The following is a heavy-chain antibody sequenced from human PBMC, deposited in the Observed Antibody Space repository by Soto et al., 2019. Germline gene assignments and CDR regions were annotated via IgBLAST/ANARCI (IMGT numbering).Heavy chain of an antibody. CDR3: ARGRRFLEWEDAFDI. Sequence: QVQLQQWGAGLLKPSETLSLTCAVYGGSFRGYYWSWIRQPPGKGLEWIGEINHSGSTNYNPSLKSRVTISVDTSKNQFSLKLSSVTAADTAVYYCARGRRFLEWEDAFDIWGQGTIVTVSS. CDR2: INHSGST. V-gene: IGHV4-34*01. J-gene: IGHJ3*02. CDR1: GGSFRGYY. D-gene: IGHD3-3*01.